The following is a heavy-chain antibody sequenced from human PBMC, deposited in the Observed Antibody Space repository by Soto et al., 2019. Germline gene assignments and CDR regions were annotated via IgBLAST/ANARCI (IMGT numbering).Heavy chain of an antibody. V-gene: IGHV4-59*01. Sequence: QVQLQESGPGLVKPSETLSLTCTVSGGSISSYYLSWIRQPPGKGLEWIGYIYYSGSSNYNPSLKSRVTISVDTSKNQFSLKLSSVTAADTDVYYCARRYGGNFDYWGQGTLVTVSS. CDR2: IYYSGSS. CDR1: GGSISSYY. CDR3: ARRYGGNFDY. D-gene: IGHD3-16*01. J-gene: IGHJ4*02.